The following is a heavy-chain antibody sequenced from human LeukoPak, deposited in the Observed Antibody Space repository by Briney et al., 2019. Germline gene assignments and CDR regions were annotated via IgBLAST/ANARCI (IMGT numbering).Heavy chain of an antibody. D-gene: IGHD3-9*01. V-gene: IGHV1-18*01. CDR3: ARVYSQGYFDWLLPSYWYFDL. Sequence: ASVKVSCKASGHTFTSYGISWVRQAPGQGLEWMGWISAYNGNTNYAQKLQGRVTMTTDTSTSTAYMELRSLRSDDTAVYYCARVYSQGYFDWLLPSYWYFDLWGRGTLVTVSS. CDR2: ISAYNGNT. CDR1: GHTFTSYG. J-gene: IGHJ2*01.